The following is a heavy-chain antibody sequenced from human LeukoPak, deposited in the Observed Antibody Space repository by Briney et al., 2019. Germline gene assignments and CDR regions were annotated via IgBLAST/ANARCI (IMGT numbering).Heavy chain of an antibody. CDR3: ARAIAAAIEKYYYYGMDV. V-gene: IGHV3-48*04. CDR2: ISSSSSTI. D-gene: IGHD6-13*01. J-gene: IGHJ6*02. CDR1: GFTFSSYS. Sequence: GGSLRLSCAASGFTFSSYSMNWVRQAPGKGLEWVSYISSSSSTIYYADSVKGRFTISRDNAKNSLYLQMNSLRAEDTAVYYCARAIAAAIEKYYYYGMDVWGQGTTVTVSS.